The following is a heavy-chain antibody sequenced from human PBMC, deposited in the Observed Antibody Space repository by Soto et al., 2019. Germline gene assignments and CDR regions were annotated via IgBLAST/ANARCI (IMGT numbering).Heavy chain of an antibody. CDR1: GFTFRTYA. Sequence: GGSLRLSCAASGFTFRTYAMNWVRQAPGKGLEWISAISGSGSFTHYADSVRGRSTISRDNSQNQLYLQMNNLRGDDTAMYYCAKIPTGSGSSKFDYWGQGIQVTVSS. CDR3: AKIPTGSGSSKFDY. J-gene: IGHJ4*02. V-gene: IGHV3-23*01. D-gene: IGHD3-10*01. CDR2: ISGSGSFT.